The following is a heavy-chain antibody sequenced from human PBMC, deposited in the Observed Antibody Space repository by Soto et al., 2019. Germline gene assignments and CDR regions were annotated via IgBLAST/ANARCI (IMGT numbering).Heavy chain of an antibody. J-gene: IGHJ6*02. CDR2: TYYRSKWYN. CDR1: GDGVSSNSAA. V-gene: IGHV6-1*01. D-gene: IGHD6-19*01. Sequence: SQTLSLTCAISGDGVSSNSAAWNWIRQSPSRGLEWLGRTYYRSKWYNDYAVSVKSRITINPDTSKNQFSLQLNSVTPGDTAVYYCAKTHRAVAGNYGMDVWGQGTTVTVAS. CDR3: AKTHRAVAGNYGMDV.